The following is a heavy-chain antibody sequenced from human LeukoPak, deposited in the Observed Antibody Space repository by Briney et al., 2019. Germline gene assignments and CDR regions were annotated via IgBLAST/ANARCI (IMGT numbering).Heavy chain of an antibody. CDR2: ISGGGNI. CDR3: ARGRPHGNDY. D-gene: IGHD4-23*01. J-gene: IGHJ4*02. V-gene: IGHV3-66*01. Sequence: GGSLRLSCAASGFTVSNNYMSWVRQAPGKGLEWVSVISGGGNIYYADSVKGRFTISRDNSKNTLYLQMNSLRAEDTAVYYCARGRPHGNDYWGQGTLVTVSS. CDR1: GFTVSNNY.